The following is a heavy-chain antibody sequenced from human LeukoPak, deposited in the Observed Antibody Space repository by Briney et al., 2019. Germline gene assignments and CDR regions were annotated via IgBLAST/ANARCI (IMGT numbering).Heavy chain of an antibody. V-gene: IGHV3-66*02. CDR3: ARDQRSESYYPWGWFDP. CDR1: GFAVSTNY. CDR2: IYSDGST. Sequence: PGGSLRLSCAASGFAVSTNYLSWVRQAPGKGLEWVSVIYSDGSTYYTDSVKGRFTISRDNSKNTLYLQMNSVRPEDTAVYYCARDQRSESYYPWGWFDPWGQGTLVTVSS. J-gene: IGHJ5*02. D-gene: IGHD1-26*01.